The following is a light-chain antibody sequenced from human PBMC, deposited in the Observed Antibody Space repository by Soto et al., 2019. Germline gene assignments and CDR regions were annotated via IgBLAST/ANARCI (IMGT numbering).Light chain of an antibody. J-gene: IGKJ3*01. CDR3: QYCDYLPL. CDR2: GAS. CDR1: DDISNY. Sequence: DIPMTQSPSSLSASVGDRVTITCQASDDISNYLNWYQHKPGKAPKLLIYGASNLETGVPSRFSGSGSGTDFTFTISSLQPEDIATYYCQYCDYLPLFGPGTTVDLK. V-gene: IGKV1-33*01.